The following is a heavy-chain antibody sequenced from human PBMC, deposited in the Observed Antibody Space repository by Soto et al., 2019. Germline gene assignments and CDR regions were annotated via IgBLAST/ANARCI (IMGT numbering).Heavy chain of an antibody. D-gene: IGHD2-15*01. V-gene: IGHV3-23*01. J-gene: IGHJ4*02. CDR3: VKREENGGFFDR. CDR2: ISTGGSNT. CDR1: GFSFGRSS. Sequence: EVQLLESGGGLVRPGGSLRVSCEGSGFSFGRSSMIWVRQAPGKGLEWVATISTGGSNTYFPDSKKDRFDISRDNFKNTVFLHMHSLRVEDTAVYYCVKREENGGFFDRWGRGTWVTVSS.